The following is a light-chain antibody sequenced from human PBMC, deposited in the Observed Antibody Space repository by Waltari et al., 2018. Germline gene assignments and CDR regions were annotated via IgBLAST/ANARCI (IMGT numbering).Light chain of an antibody. V-gene: IGKV1-5*03. Sequence: DIQMTQSPSTLSVSVGDRVTSTCRASQNVNRWLAWYQQKPGKAPTLMIYKASSLERGVPSRFSGSGSGTEFTLTISSLQADDFATYYCQHYNGDSRTFGQGTKVEIK. CDR1: QNVNRW. J-gene: IGKJ1*01. CDR2: KAS. CDR3: QHYNGDSRT.